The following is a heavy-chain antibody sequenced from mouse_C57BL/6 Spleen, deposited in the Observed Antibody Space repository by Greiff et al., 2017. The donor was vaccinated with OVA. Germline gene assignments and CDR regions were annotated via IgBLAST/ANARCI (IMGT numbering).Heavy chain of an antibody. CDR1: GFSLTSYG. V-gene: IGHV2-6-1*01. J-gene: IGHJ4*01. Sequence: QVQLQQSGPGLVAPSQRLSITCTVSGFSLTSYGVHWVRQPPGKGLEWLVVIWSDGSTTYNSALKSRLSISKDNSKSQVFLKMNSLQTDDTAMYYCARQAYYSNYNYYAMDYWGQGTSVTVSS. CDR3: ARQAYYSNYNYYAMDY. CDR2: IWSDGST. D-gene: IGHD2-5*01.